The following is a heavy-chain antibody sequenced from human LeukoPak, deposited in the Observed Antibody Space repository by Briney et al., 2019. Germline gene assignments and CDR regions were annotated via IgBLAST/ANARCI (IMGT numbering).Heavy chain of an antibody. D-gene: IGHD2-2*01. CDR1: GFTFNGYW. CDR3: ATSSNAPGNH. CDR2: IKEDGSAQ. J-gene: IGHJ5*02. V-gene: IGHV3-7*01. Sequence: GGSLRLSCAASGFTFNGYWMSWVRQAPGKGLEWVANIKEDGSAQYYAGSVKGRFTISGDNAKNSLNLQMNSLRAEDTAVYYCATSSNAPGNHWGQGTLVTVSS.